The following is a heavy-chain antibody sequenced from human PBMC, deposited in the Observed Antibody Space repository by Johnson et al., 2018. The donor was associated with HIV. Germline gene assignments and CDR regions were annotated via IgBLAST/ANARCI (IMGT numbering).Heavy chain of an antibody. Sequence: VQLVESGGGVVQPGRSLKIYCAVSEFTFSNYAMHWVRLAPGKGLQWVAVISYDGKNKYYANSVKGRFTISRDNSKNTLYLQMNSLRAEDTAVYYCAKSSRRDIDKDDAFDIWGQGTMVTVSS. CDR1: EFTFSNYA. CDR2: ISYDGKNK. J-gene: IGHJ3*02. CDR3: AKSSRRDIDKDDAFDI. V-gene: IGHV3-30-3*02. D-gene: IGHD2-15*01.